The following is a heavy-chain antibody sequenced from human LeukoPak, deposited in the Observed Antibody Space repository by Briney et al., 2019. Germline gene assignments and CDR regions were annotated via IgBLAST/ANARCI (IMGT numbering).Heavy chain of an antibody. J-gene: IGHJ4*02. CDR2: IDPRNGGP. Sequence: ASVKVFCKASGYTFSDYFLHWLRQAPGQGFEWVASIDPRNGGPKYAQKLQGRVAVTRDTSISTVYMELNGLGSDDTAVYYCARGPAHGSFDYWGQGTLVTVSS. V-gene: IGHV1-2*02. CDR1: GYTFSDYF. D-gene: IGHD5-24*01. CDR3: ARGPAHGSFDY.